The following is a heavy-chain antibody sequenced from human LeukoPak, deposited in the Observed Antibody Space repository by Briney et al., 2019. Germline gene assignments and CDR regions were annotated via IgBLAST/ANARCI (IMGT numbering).Heavy chain of an antibody. Sequence: SVKVSCKASGGTFSSYAISWVRQAPGQGLEWMGGIIPIFGTANYAQKFQGRVTITADKSTSTAYMELSSLRSEDTAVYYCARSMDYGDYVLGGYWGQGTLVTVSS. CDR1: GGTFSSYA. D-gene: IGHD4-17*01. CDR3: ARSMDYGDYVLGGY. CDR2: IIPIFGTA. J-gene: IGHJ4*02. V-gene: IGHV1-69*06.